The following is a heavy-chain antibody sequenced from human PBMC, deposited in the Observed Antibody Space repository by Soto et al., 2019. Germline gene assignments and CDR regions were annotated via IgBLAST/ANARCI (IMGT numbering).Heavy chain of an antibody. V-gene: IGHV1-69*06. D-gene: IGHD2-21*02. J-gene: IGHJ6*02. CDR3: ARVDVTGRLNYYYYGMDV. CDR2: IIRIFGTP. CDR1: GGTFSSNV. Sequence: QVQLVQSGAEVKKPGSSVKISCKTSGGTFSSNVITWVRQAPGQGLEWMGGIIRIFGTPNYAQIFQRRVTIIADTSTSTAYMELSSLTSEDTAVYYCARVDVTGRLNYYYYGMDVWGQGTTVTVSS.